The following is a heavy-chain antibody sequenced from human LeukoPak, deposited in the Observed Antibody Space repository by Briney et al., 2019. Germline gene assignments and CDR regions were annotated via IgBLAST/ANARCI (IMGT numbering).Heavy chain of an antibody. Sequence: AAVKVSCKASGYTFTSYAMHWVRQAPGQRLEWMGWINTGNGNKQYSQKFQGRVTFTRDTSANTAYMELSSLRSEDTAVYYCASVDYGDYWGQGTLVTVSS. D-gene: IGHD4-17*01. CDR3: ASVDYGDY. V-gene: IGHV1-3*04. CDR2: INTGNGNK. J-gene: IGHJ4*02. CDR1: GYTFTSYA.